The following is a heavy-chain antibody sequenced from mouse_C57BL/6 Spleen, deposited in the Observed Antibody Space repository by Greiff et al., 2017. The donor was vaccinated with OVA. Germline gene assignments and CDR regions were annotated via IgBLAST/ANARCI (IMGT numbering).Heavy chain of an antibody. CDR3: ARTHYYGSNLFDY. CDR2: IYPGDGDT. V-gene: IGHV1-80*01. Sequence: QVQLQQSGAELVKPGASVKISCKASGYAFSSYWMNWVKQRPGKGLEWIGQIYPGDGDTNYNGKFKGKATLTADKSSSTAYMQLSSLTSEVSAVYFCARTHYYGSNLFDYWGQGTTLTVSS. D-gene: IGHD1-1*01. CDR1: GYAFSSYW. J-gene: IGHJ2*01.